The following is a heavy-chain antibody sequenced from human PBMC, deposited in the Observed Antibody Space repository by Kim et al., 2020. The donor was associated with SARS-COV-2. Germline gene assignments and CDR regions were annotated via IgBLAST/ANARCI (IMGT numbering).Heavy chain of an antibody. CDR2: IYPGDSET. CDR1: GYRFTTYW. Sequence: GESLKISCQGSGYRFTTYWIGWVRQMPGKGLEWMGFIYPGDSETIYNPSFQGPVTIPPGKSINTTVLPRSSLKASDPARFYFAGHPFVRGRILSFFDFWG. J-gene: IGHJ4*01. V-gene: IGHV5-51*01. D-gene: IGHD3-10*02. CDR3: AGHPFVRGRILSFFDF.